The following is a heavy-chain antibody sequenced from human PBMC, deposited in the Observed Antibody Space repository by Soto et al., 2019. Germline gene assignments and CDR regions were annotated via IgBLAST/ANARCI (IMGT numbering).Heavy chain of an antibody. V-gene: IGHV4-30-4*01. CDR2: IYYSGST. CDR1: GGSISSGDYY. D-gene: IGHD3-10*01. Sequence: QVQLQESGPGLVKPSQTLSLTCTVSGGSISSGDYYWSWIRQPPGKGLEWIGYIYYSGSTYYNPSHKRRVTISVDTSKHQFSLKLSSVTAADTAVYYCARVGGFGATTIDYWGQGTLVTVSS. CDR3: ARVGGFGATTIDY. J-gene: IGHJ4*02.